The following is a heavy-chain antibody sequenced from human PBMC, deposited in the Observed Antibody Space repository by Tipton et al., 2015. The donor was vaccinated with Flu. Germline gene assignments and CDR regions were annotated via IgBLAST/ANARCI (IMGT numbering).Heavy chain of an antibody. CDR1: GGSISSYY. D-gene: IGHD3-22*01. CDR3: ARLHDDSSGYQDY. Sequence: TLSLTCTVSGGSISSYYWSWIRQPPGKGLEWIGYIYYSGSTNYTPSLKSRVTISVDTSKNQFSLKLSSVTAADTAVYYCARLHDDSSGYQDYWGQGTPVTISS. CDR2: IYYSGST. J-gene: IGHJ4*02. V-gene: IGHV4-59*08.